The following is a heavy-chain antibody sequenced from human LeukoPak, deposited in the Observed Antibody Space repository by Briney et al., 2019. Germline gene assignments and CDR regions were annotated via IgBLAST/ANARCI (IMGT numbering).Heavy chain of an antibody. J-gene: IGHJ4*02. Sequence: GASVKVSCKASGYTFTGYYMHWVRQAPGQGLEWMGWINPNSGGTNYAQKFQGRVTMTRDTSISTAYMELSRLRSDDTAVYYCARKLAAAGITLGYWGQGTLVTVSS. CDR1: GYTFTGYY. V-gene: IGHV1-2*02. CDR2: INPNSGGT. D-gene: IGHD6-13*01. CDR3: ARKLAAAGITLGY.